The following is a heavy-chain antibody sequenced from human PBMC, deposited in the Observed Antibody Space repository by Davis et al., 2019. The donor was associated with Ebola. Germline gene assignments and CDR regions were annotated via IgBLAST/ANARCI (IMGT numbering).Heavy chain of an antibody. CDR3: ARECPFIVVVPAAKNWFDP. CDR2: INPSGGST. Sequence: AASVKVSCKASGYTFNSYYMHWVRQAPGQGLEWMGIINPSGGSTSYAQKFQGRVTMTRDTSTSTVYMELSSLRSEDTAVYYCARECPFIVVVPAAKNWFDPWGQGALVTVSS. J-gene: IGHJ5*02. CDR1: GYTFNSYY. V-gene: IGHV1-46*02. D-gene: IGHD2-2*01.